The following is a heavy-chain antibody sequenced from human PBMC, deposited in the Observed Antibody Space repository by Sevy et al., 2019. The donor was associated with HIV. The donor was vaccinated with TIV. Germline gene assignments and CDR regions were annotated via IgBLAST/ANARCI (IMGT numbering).Heavy chain of an antibody. CDR2: ISDSGVST. CDR1: GFTSSSYA. V-gene: IGHV3-23*01. Sequence: GESLKISCAASGFTSSSYAMSWVRQAPGKGLEWVSAISDSGVSTYYADSVKGRFTISRDNSKNTLYLQMNGLRAEDTAVYYCAKDLRISAGGTTSFDFWGQGTLVTVSS. J-gene: IGHJ4*02. D-gene: IGHD6-13*01. CDR3: AKDLRISAGGTTSFDF.